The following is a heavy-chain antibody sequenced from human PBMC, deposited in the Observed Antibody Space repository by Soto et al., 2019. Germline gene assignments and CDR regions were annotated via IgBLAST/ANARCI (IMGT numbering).Heavy chain of an antibody. V-gene: IGHV4-39*01. CDR3: ARHGYMIVVVPAAAASWFDP. J-gene: IGHJ5*02. D-gene: IGHD2-2*01. Sequence: QLQLQESGPGLVKPSETLSLTCTVSGGSISSSSYYWGWIRQPPGKGLEWIGSIYYSGSTYYNPSLKSRVTISVDTSKNQFSLKLSSVTAADTAVYYCARHGYMIVVVPAAAASWFDPWGQGTLVTVSS. CDR2: IYYSGST. CDR1: GGSISSSSYY.